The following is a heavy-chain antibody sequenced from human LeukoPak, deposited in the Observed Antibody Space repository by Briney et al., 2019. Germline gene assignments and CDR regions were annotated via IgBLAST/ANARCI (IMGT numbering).Heavy chain of an antibody. J-gene: IGHJ4*02. Sequence: ASVKVSCKASGYTFNMYGISWVRQAPGQGLEWMGWISGKNGNTKYAQTLQGRVTMTTDTSTSTAYMEVRSLRSDDTAMYYCVRDHMLAVNCFDYWGQGTLVTVSS. V-gene: IGHV1-18*01. CDR3: VRDHMLAVNCFDY. CDR1: GYTFNMYG. CDR2: ISGKNGNT. D-gene: IGHD3-16*01.